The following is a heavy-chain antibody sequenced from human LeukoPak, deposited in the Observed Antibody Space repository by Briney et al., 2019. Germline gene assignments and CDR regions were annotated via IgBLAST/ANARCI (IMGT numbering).Heavy chain of an antibody. CDR1: DYSITSGYF. CDR2: MSHSGNA. D-gene: IGHD3-10*01. Sequence: SETLSLTCAVSDYSITSGYFWGWIRQPPGKGLEWIGCMSHSGNAYYSPSLKSRVTISLETSTKQVSLRLSSVTAADTAVYYCVRENDWFGEVDWGQGTLVTVSS. J-gene: IGHJ4*02. V-gene: IGHV4-38-2*02. CDR3: VRENDWFGEVD.